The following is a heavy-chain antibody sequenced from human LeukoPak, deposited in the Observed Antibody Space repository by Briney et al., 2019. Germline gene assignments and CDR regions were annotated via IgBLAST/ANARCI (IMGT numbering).Heavy chain of an antibody. J-gene: IGHJ4*02. CDR2: IKQDGSEK. CDR3: AKDFLNVYSSGWLVGFGY. D-gene: IGHD6-19*01. Sequence: PGGSLRLSCAASGFTFSSYWMTWIRQAPGKGLEWVANIKQDGSEKYYVDSVKGRFTISRDNAKNSLYLQMNSLRAEDTAVYYCAKDFLNVYSSGWLVGFGYWGQGTLVTVSS. V-gene: IGHV3-7*03. CDR1: GFTFSSYW.